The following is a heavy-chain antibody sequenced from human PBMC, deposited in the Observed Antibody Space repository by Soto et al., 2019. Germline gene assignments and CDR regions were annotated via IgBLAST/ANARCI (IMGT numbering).Heavy chain of an antibody. CDR3: AIAGLSSAAHYYDGMDV. CDR1: GFTFISYD. D-gene: IGHD6-25*01. J-gene: IGHJ6*02. V-gene: IGHV3-13*01. CDR2: IGTAGDT. Sequence: PGGSLRLSCAASGFTFISYDMHWVLQATGKGLEWVSAIGTAGDTYSPGSVKGRFTISGENAKNSLYLQMNSLRAEDPAVYYCAIAGLSSAAHYYDGMDVWSQGTTLTVSS.